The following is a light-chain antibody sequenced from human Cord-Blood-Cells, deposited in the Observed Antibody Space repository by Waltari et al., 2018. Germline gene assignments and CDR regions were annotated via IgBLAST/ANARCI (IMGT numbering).Light chain of an antibody. CDR1: NIGSKS. CDR3: QVWDSSSVV. J-gene: IGLJ2*01. CDR2: YDS. Sequence: SYVLTQPPSVSVAPGKTARITCGGNNIGSKSVHWYQQKPGRAPVLVIYYDSDRPSGIPERFSGSNSGNTATLTISRVEAGDEADYYCQVWDSSSVVFGGGTKLTVL. V-gene: IGLV3-21*04.